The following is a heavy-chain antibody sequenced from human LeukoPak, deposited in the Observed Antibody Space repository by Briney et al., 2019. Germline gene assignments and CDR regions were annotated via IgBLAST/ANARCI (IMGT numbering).Heavy chain of an antibody. Sequence: ASVKVSRQASGYTFTRYGISWVRQPPGQGLEWMGRISAYNGNTNYAQKLQGRVTMTTDTSTSTAYMELMSLRSDDTAVYYWATVERGITSFGVVIHYWGQGTLVTVSS. J-gene: IGHJ4*02. D-gene: IGHD3-3*01. CDR2: ISAYNGNT. CDR1: GYTFTRYG. V-gene: IGHV1-18*01. CDR3: ATVERGITSFGVVIHY.